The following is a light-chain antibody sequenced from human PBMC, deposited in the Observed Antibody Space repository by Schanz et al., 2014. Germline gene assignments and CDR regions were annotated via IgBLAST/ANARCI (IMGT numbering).Light chain of an antibody. J-gene: IGLJ2*01. Sequence: QSVLTQPASVSGSPGQSITISCTGTSSDVGSYNLVSWYQQHPGKAPKLMIYEVSKRPSGVSTRFSGSKSGNTASLTISGLQAEDEGDYYCCSYAGSINLGVFGGGTKLTVL. V-gene: IGLV2-23*02. CDR2: EVS. CDR1: SSDVGSYNL. CDR3: CSYAGSINLGV.